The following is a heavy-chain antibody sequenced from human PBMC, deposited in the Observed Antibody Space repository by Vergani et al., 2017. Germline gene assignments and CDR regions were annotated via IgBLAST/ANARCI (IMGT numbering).Heavy chain of an antibody. J-gene: IGHJ3*02. CDR1: GGSISSSSYY. CDR3: ARXLYYYDSSGYPNDAFDI. CDR2: IYYSGST. Sequence: QLQLQESGPGLVKPSETLSLTCTVSGGSISSSSYYWGWIRQPPGKGLEWIGSIYYSGSTYYNPSLKSRVTISVDPSKNQFSLKLSSVTAAETAVYYCARXLYYYDSSGYPNDAFDIWGQGTMVTVSS. D-gene: IGHD3-22*01. V-gene: IGHV4-39*07.